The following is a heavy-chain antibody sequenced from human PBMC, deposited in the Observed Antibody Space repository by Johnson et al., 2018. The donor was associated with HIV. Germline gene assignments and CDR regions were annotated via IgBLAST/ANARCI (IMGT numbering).Heavy chain of an antibody. D-gene: IGHD6-19*01. V-gene: IGHV3-74*03. J-gene: IGHJ3*01. Sequence: VQLVESGGGLVQPGGSLRLSCAASGFIFRNYWMHWVRQTPGKGLVWVARIYSDGSDTAYADSVKGRFTISRDNAKKTLYLQMNSLRAEATAVYYCARKQWLEIPSDALDVWGQGTMVTVSS. CDR3: ARKQWLEIPSDALDV. CDR2: IYSDGSDT. CDR1: GFIFRNYW.